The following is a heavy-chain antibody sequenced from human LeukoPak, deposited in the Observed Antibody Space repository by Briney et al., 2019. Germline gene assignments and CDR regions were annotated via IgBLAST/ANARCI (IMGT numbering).Heavy chain of an antibody. V-gene: IGHV1-8*01. CDR1: GYTFTSYD. Sequence: GASVKVSCKASGYTFTSYDINWVRQATGQGLEWMGWMNPNTGNTGYAQKFQGRVTMTRDTSISTAYMELRSLRSDDTAFYYCARRTYSSSSSLFDYWGQGTLVTVSS. J-gene: IGHJ4*02. D-gene: IGHD6-6*01. CDR3: ARRTYSSSSSLFDY. CDR2: MNPNTGNT.